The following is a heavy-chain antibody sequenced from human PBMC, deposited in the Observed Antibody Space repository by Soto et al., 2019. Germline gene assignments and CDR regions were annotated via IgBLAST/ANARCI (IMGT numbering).Heavy chain of an antibody. D-gene: IGHD2-8*02. Sequence: QVHLVQSGAEVKKPGSSVRVSCKTSGYTFSNYAISWVRQAPGQGLEWMGWINTGSGYTNYAHDRVTMTKDAPTYTACLEVTSLRSDDTAIYCCARDRVYTGGSDADYWGQGTLVTVSS. CDR3: ARDRVYTGGSDADY. V-gene: IGHV1-18*01. CDR1: GYTFSNYA. CDR2: INTGSGYT. J-gene: IGHJ4*02.